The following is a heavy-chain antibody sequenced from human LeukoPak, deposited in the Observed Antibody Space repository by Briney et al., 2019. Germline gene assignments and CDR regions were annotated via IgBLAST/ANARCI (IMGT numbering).Heavy chain of an antibody. Sequence: PGGSLRLSCAASGFTFSSYAMHWVRQAPGKGLEWVATISYGGSNQYYADSVRGRFTISRDNSKNMLYLQMNSLRGEDTAVYYCSRVLDDGHNYFEYWGQGSLVTVSS. CDR1: GFTFSSYA. V-gene: IGHV3-30-3*01. D-gene: IGHD5-24*01. J-gene: IGHJ4*02. CDR2: ISYGGSNQ. CDR3: SRVLDDGHNYFEY.